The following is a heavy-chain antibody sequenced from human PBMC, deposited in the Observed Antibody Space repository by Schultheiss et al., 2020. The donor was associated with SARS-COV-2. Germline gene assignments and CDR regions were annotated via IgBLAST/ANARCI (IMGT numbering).Heavy chain of an antibody. D-gene: IGHD6-19*01. J-gene: IGHJ4*02. CDR1: GFTFSNYW. Sequence: GGSLRLSCAGSGFTFSNYWMYWGRQVPGRGLVWVSSISSSSGYIFYADSVKGRFTISRDNAKTSLYLQMNSLRAEDTAVYYCATGSAGFDYWGRGTLVTVSS. CDR2: ISSSSGYI. CDR3: ATGSAGFDY. V-gene: IGHV3-21*01.